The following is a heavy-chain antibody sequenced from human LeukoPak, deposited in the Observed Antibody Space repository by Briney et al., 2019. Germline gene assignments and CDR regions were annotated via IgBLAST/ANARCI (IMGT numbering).Heavy chain of an antibody. CDR2: IIPIFGTA. V-gene: IGHV1-69*13. CDR1: GGTFSSYA. J-gene: IGHJ4*02. CDR3: ARDWDSSGWSDY. D-gene: IGHD6-19*01. Sequence: SVKVSCKASGGTFSSYAISWVRQAPGQGLEWMGGIIPIFGTANYAQKFQGRVTITADESTSTVYMELSSLRSEDTAVYYCARDWDSSGWSDYWGQGTLVTVSS.